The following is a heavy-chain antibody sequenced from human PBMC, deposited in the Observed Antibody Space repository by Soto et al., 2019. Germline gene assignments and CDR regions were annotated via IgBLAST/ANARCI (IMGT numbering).Heavy chain of an antibody. CDR2: ISGSGGST. J-gene: IGHJ4*02. V-gene: IGHV3-23*01. CDR3: AKEIDYFDY. Sequence: RGSLLLACASSVFTFSSYGMSWVRQAPGKGLEWVSAISGSGGSTYYADSVKGRFTISIDNSKNTLYLQMNSLRAEDTAVYYCAKEIDYFDYWGQGTLVTVSS. CDR1: VFTFSSYG.